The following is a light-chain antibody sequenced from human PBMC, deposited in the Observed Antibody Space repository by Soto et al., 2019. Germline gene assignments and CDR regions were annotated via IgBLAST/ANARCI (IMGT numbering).Light chain of an antibody. V-gene: IGKV1-39*01. CDR3: QQSYSTLRT. CDR1: QIISSY. J-gene: IGKJ1*01. CDR2: AAS. Sequence: DIQMTQSPSSLSASVGDRVTITCRASQIISSYLNWYQQKPGKAPKLLIYAASSLQSGVPSRFSGSGSGTDFTLTISSLQPEDFATYYCQQSYSTLRTFGQGTKV.